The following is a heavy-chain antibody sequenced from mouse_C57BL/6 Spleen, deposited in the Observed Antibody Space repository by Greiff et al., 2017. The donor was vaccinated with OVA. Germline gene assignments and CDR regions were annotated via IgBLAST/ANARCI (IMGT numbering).Heavy chain of an antibody. CDR2: IDPSDSYT. CDR3: ARKTYYGSSLSWFAY. V-gene: IGHV1-69*01. D-gene: IGHD1-1*01. J-gene: IGHJ3*01. Sequence: QVQLQQSGAELVMPGASVKLSCKASGYTFTSYWMHWVKQRPGQGLEWIGEIDPSDSYTNYNQKFKGKSTLTVDKSSSTAYMQLSSLTSEDSAVYYCARKTYYGSSLSWFAYWGQGTLVTVSA. CDR1: GYTFTSYW.